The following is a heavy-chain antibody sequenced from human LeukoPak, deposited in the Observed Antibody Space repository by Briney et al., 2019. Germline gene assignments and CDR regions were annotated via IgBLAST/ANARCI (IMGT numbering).Heavy chain of an antibody. J-gene: IGHJ5*02. Sequence: PSETLSLTCTVSGGSISSYYWSWIRQPPGKGLEWIGYIYYSGSTNYNPSLKSRVTISVDTSKNQFSLKLSSVTAADTAVYYCAREWVYYYDSSGYSLLDNWLDPWGQGTLVTVSS. CDR1: GGSISSYY. V-gene: IGHV4-59*01. CDR3: AREWVYYYDSSGYSLLDNWLDP. D-gene: IGHD3-22*01. CDR2: IYYSGST.